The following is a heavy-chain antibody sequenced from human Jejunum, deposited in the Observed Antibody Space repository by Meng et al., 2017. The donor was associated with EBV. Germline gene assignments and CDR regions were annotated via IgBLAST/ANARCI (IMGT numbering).Heavy chain of an antibody. J-gene: IGHJ4*02. CDR2: INHSGST. CDR1: RGSFSGYY. Sequence: QWQLQQWGAGLWKPSETLSPTCAVHRGSFSGYYWSWIRQHPGKGLEWIGEINHSGSTNYNPSLRSRVTISVETSKNQFSLRLNSVTAADTAVYYCARVAFSYTTRSLDSWGQGTLVTVSS. V-gene: IGHV4-34*02. D-gene: IGHD3-16*02. CDR3: ARVAFSYTTRSLDS.